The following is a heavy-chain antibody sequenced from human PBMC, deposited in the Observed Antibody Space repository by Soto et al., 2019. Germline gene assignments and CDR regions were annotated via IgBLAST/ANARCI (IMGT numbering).Heavy chain of an antibody. CDR2: IHYSGST. Sequence: LSLTCTVSGGSVNIGSNYWVWIRQPPGKGLEWIGYIHYSGSTKYNPSLRSRVTISVDTSKNQFSLKLSSVTAADTAVYYCARHRFAGGYDLGVDYWGQGTLVTVSS. D-gene: IGHD5-12*01. J-gene: IGHJ4*02. CDR1: GGSVNIGSNY. CDR3: ARHRFAGGYDLGVDY. V-gene: IGHV4-61*01.